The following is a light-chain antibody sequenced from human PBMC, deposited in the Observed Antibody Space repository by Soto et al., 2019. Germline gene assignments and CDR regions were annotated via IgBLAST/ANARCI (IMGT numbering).Light chain of an antibody. CDR1: SSNIGSNS. Sequence: QSVLTQPHSASGTPGQTVTISCSGSSSNIGSNSVNWFQHLPGAVPKLLIFSHHQRPSGVPDRFSGYKSGTSASLAISGPHTGDEGDYYCSAWDDSLVAVFGGGTKVTVL. CDR2: SHH. V-gene: IGLV1-44*01. CDR3: SAWDDSLVAV. J-gene: IGLJ3*02.